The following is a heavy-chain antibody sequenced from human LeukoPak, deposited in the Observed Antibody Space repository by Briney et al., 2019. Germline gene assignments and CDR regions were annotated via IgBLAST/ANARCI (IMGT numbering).Heavy chain of an antibody. J-gene: IGHJ4*02. D-gene: IGHD3-10*01. V-gene: IGHV3-30*04. Sequence: PGGSLRLSCAASGFTFSSYAMHWVRQAPGKGLEWVAVISYDGSNKYYADSVKGRFTISRDNSENTLYLQMNSLRAEDTAVYYCARGFYEVRGVIAYWGQGTLVTVSS. CDR3: ARGFYEVRGVIAY. CDR1: GFTFSSYA. CDR2: ISYDGSNK.